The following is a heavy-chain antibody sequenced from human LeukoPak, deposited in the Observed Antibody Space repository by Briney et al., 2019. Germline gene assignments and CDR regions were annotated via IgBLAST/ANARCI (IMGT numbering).Heavy chain of an antibody. V-gene: IGHV3-15*01. Sequence: GGSLRLSCAASGFTFRDAWMTWVRQAPGKGLEWVGRIRSRSDGGTADYATAVKGRFSISRDNSKNTLYLQMNSLRAEDTAVYYCAKLQYYYGSGKVDYWGQGTLVTVSS. CDR2: IRSRSDGGTA. CDR3: AKLQYYYGSGKVDY. D-gene: IGHD3-10*01. J-gene: IGHJ4*02. CDR1: GFTFRDAW.